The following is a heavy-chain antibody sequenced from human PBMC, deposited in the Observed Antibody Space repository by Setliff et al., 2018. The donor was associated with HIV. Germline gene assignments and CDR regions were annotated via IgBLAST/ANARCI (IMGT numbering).Heavy chain of an antibody. CDR3: ATSGYCSGNSCYMIVDY. J-gene: IGHJ4*02. D-gene: IGHD2-2*02. CDR1: GGSFSGYY. V-gene: IGHV4-34*01. CDR2: INYSGGT. Sequence: SETLSLTCAVYGGSFSGYYWSWIRQPPGKGLEWIGEINYSGGTNYNPSLKSRVTISVDTSKNQFSLELSSVTAADTAVYYCATSGYCSGNSCYMIVDYWGQGTLVTVSS.